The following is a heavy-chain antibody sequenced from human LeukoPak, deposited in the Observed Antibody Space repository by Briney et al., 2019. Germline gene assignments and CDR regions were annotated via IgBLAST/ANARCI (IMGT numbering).Heavy chain of an antibody. J-gene: IGHJ4*02. CDR3: TRMTTGHDY. Sequence: SETLSLTCAVSGVSFNDYYWSWVRQTPGKGLEWIGEINHSGYTNDSPSLKSRVTISIDTSRKQFFLNLRSVTVEDTGIYYCTRMTTGHDYWGQGTLVTVSS. CDR2: INHSGYT. V-gene: IGHV4-34*10. D-gene: IGHD4-17*01. CDR1: GVSFNDYY.